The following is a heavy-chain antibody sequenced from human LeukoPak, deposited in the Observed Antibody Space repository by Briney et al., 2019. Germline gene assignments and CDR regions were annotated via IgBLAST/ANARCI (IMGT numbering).Heavy chain of an antibody. V-gene: IGHV1-69*13. Sequence: SVKVSCKASGGAFSSYAISWVRQAPGQGLEWKGGIIPIFGTANYAQKFQGRVTITADESTSTAYMELSSLRSEDTAVYYCARQVDTAMVKAFDIWGQGTMVTVSS. J-gene: IGHJ3*02. CDR1: GGAFSSYA. CDR2: IIPIFGTA. D-gene: IGHD5-18*01. CDR3: ARQVDTAMVKAFDI.